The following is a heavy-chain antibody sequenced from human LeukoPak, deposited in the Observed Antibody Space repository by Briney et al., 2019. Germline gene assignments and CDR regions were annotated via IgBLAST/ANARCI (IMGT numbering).Heavy chain of an antibody. J-gene: IGHJ4*02. CDR2: ISTYTGNT. D-gene: IGHD3-22*01. CDR1: GYTFTNYG. V-gene: IGHV1-18*01. CDR3: ARGDLLYYYDSSGYYRWCFDY. Sequence: ASVKVSCKAAGYTFTNYGISWVRQAPGQGLEWMGWISTYTGNTDYALKFQGRVTMTRDTSISTAYMELSRLRSDDTAVYYCARGDLLYYYDSSGYYRWCFDYWGQGTLVTVSS.